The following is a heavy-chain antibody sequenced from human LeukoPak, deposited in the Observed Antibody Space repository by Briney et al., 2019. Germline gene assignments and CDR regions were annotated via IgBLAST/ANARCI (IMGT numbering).Heavy chain of an antibody. D-gene: IGHD2-2*01. CDR3: AREAIGYCSSTSCPSYYYYYMDV. V-gene: IGHV4-39*07. J-gene: IGHJ6*03. CDR2: IYYSGST. CDR1: GGSISSSSYY. Sequence: PSETLSLTCTVSGGSISSSSYYWGWIRQPPGKGLEWIGSIYYSGSTYYNPSLKSRVTISVDTSKNQFSLKLSSVTAADTAVYYCAREAIGYCSSTSCPSYYYYYMDVWGKGTTVTVSS.